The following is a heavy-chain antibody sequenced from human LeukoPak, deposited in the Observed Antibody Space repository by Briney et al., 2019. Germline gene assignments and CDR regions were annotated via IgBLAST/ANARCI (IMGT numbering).Heavy chain of an antibody. Sequence: ASVKVSCKVSGYTLTELSMHWVRQAPGKGLEWMGGFDPEDGETIYAQKFQGRVTITEDTSTDTAYMELSSLRSEDTAVYYCATDLTYSYGHTTDYWGQGTLVTVSS. CDR3: ATDLTYSYGHTTDY. CDR2: FDPEDGET. D-gene: IGHD5-18*01. J-gene: IGHJ4*02. CDR1: GYTLTELS. V-gene: IGHV1-24*01.